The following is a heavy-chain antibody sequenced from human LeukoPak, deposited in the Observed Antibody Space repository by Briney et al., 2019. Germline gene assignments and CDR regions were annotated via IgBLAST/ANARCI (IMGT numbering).Heavy chain of an antibody. Sequence: SETLSLTCAVYGGSFSGYYWSWIRQPPGKGLEWIGEINHSGSTNYNPSLKSRVTISVDPSKNQFSLKLSSVTAADTAVYYCARVGYGGNPGDCFDYWGQGTLVTVSS. J-gene: IGHJ4*02. CDR1: GGSFSGYY. CDR3: ARVGYGGNPGDCFDY. D-gene: IGHD4-23*01. CDR2: INHSGST. V-gene: IGHV4-34*01.